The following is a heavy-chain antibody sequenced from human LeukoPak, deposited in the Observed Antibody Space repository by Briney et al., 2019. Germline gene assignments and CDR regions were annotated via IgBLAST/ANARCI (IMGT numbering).Heavy chain of an antibody. Sequence: QPGGSLRLSCAASGFIFSSQWMGWVRQAPGKGLEWVANVNQGGTEKFYVASVKGRFTISRDNAKNTLYLQMDSLRAEETAVYYCARDPAAFQAYYFDQWGQGILVTVSS. V-gene: IGHV3-7*01. CDR1: GFIFSSQW. D-gene: IGHD2/OR15-2a*01. J-gene: IGHJ4*02. CDR2: VNQGGTEK. CDR3: ARDPAAFQAYYFDQ.